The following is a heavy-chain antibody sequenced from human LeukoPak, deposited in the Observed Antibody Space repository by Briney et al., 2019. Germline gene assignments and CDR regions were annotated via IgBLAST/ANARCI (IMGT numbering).Heavy chain of an antibody. CDR1: GYSLTSYW. V-gene: IGHV5-51*01. D-gene: IGHD2-2*01. J-gene: IGHJ4*02. Sequence: GESLQISCKGSGYSLTSYWIGWVRLMPGKGLEWMGIIYPGDSDTRYSPSFQGQVTISADKCISTAYLQWSSLKATDTAMYYCARLSSIVVVPAAIDYWGQGTLVTVSS. CDR3: ARLSSIVVVPAAIDY. CDR2: IYPGDSDT.